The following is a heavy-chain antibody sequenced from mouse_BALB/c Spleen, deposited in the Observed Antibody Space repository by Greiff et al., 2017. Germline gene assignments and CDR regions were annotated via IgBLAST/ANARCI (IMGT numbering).Heavy chain of an antibody. CDR3: ARGGIRYFDG. D-gene: IGHD5-2*01. V-gene: IGHV7-3*02. Sequence: DVHLVESGGGLVQPGGSLRLSCATSGFTFTDYYMSWVRQPPGKALEWLGFIRNKANGYTTEYSASVKGRFTISRDNSQSILYLQMNTLRAEDSATYYCARGGIRYFDGWGAGTTVTVSS. CDR2: IRNKANGYTT. J-gene: IGHJ1*01. CDR1: GFTFTDYY.